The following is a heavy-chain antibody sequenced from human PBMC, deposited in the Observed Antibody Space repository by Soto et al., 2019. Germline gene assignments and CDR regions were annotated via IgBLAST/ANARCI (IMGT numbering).Heavy chain of an antibody. CDR2: VYFTGST. CDR1: GGSISSYY. Sequence: SETLSLTCTFSGGSISSYYWSWIRQSPGKGLECIGIVYFTGSTNYNPSLKSRVTMSVDRSRNQFSLQLTSLTAADTAVYYCARHVRSGSDFDCWGQGNLDTVSS. D-gene: IGHD1-26*01. V-gene: IGHV4-59*08. J-gene: IGHJ4*02. CDR3: ARHVRSGSDFDC.